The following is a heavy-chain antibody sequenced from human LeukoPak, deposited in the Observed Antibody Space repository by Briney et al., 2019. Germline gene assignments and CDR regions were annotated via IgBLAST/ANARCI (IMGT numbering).Heavy chain of an antibody. D-gene: IGHD3-10*01. Sequence: ASVKVSCKASGYTFTSYYMHWVRQAPGQGLEWMGIINPSGGSTSYAQKFQGRVTMTRDMSTSTVYMELSRLRSDDTAVYYCARGMVRGVIITFRTLGYWGQGTLVTVSS. CDR2: INPSGGST. CDR1: GYTFTSYY. J-gene: IGHJ4*02. V-gene: IGHV1-46*01. CDR3: ARGMVRGVIITFRTLGY.